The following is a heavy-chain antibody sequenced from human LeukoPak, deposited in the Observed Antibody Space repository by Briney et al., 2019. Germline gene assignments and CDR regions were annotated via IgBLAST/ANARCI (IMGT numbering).Heavy chain of an antibody. CDR2: INHNGNVN. V-gene: IGHV3-7*03. J-gene: IGHJ6*02. Sequence: PGGSLRLSCAASGFTFSSYWMNWARQAPGKGLEWVACINHNGNVNYYVDSVKGRFTISRDNAKNSLYLQVNNLRAEDTAVYFCARGGGLDVWGQGATVTVSS. CDR3: ARGGGLDV. CDR1: GFTFSSYW. D-gene: IGHD3-16*01.